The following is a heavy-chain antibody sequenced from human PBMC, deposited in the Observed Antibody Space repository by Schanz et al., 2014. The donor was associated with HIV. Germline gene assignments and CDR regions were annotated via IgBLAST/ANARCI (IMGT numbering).Heavy chain of an antibody. V-gene: IGHV1-46*01. Sequence: QVQLVQSEAEVKKPGASVKVSCKASGYTFTGYYMHWVRQAPGQGLQWMGVINTNGGGTSDTLQGRVIITRDTSTRTVYMYLSNLRFEDSAVYYCAREKMDTGGLDVWGQGTTVTVSS. J-gene: IGHJ6*02. CDR2: INTNGGGT. CDR3: AREKMDTGGLDV. CDR1: GYTFTGYY.